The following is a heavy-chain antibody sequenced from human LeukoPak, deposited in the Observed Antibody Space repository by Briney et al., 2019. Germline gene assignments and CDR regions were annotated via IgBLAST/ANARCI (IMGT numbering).Heavy chain of an antibody. J-gene: IGHJ5*02. CDR1: GGSISSYY. CDR3: ARSPPPPYDFWSGYRLADWFDP. Sequence: SETLSLTCTVSGGSISSYYWSWIRQPPGKGLEWIGYIYYSGSTNYNPSLKSRVTISVDTSKNQFSLKLSSVTAADTAVYYCARSPPPPYDFWSGYRLADWFDPWGQGTLVTVSS. D-gene: IGHD3-3*01. CDR2: IYYSGST. V-gene: IGHV4-59*01.